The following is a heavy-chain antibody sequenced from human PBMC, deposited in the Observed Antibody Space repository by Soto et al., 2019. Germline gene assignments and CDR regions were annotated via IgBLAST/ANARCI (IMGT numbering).Heavy chain of an antibody. Sequence: GGSLRLSCAASGFTFSSYSMNWVRQAPGKGLEWVSSISSSSSYIYYADSVKGRFTISRDSAKNSLYLQMNSLRAEDTAVYYCARDPLWSGAFDIWGQGTMVTVS. CDR1: GFTFSSYS. V-gene: IGHV3-21*01. J-gene: IGHJ3*02. CDR3: ARDPLWSGAFDI. D-gene: IGHD3-10*01. CDR2: ISSSSSYI.